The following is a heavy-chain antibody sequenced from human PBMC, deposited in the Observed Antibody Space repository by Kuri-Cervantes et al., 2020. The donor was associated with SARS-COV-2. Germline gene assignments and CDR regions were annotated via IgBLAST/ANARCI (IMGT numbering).Heavy chain of an antibody. D-gene: IGHD3-3*01. CDR3: ARWPSWSGSIDY. CDR1: GGSISSYY. V-gene: IGHV4-59*01. Sequence: ESLKISCTVSGGSISSYYWSWIRQPPGKGLEWIGYNYYSGSTNYNPSLKSRVTISVDTSKNQFSLKLSSVTAADTAVYYCARWPSWSGSIDYWGQGTLVTVSS. J-gene: IGHJ4*02. CDR2: NYYSGST.